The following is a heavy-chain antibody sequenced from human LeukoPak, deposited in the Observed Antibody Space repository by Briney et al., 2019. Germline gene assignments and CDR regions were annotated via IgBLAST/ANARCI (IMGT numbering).Heavy chain of an antibody. CDR2: INGSGGST. CDR1: GFTISSYA. D-gene: IGHD6-19*01. Sequence: GGTLSLSCAASGFTISSYAMSWVRQPPGKGLEWVSAINGSGGSTYYADSVKGRFTISRGNSKNALYLQMNSLRAEDTAVYFCAKDRGYSSGWLGLDYWGQGTVVSVSS. V-gene: IGHV3-23*01. CDR3: AKDRGYSSGWLGLDY. J-gene: IGHJ4*02.